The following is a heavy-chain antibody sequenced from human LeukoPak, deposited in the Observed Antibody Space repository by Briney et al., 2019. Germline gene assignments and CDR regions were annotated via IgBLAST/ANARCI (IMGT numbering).Heavy chain of an antibody. CDR1: GFTFSSYS. V-gene: IGHV3-30-3*01. Sequence: PGGSLRLSCSASGFTFSSYSMHWVCQAPGKGLEWVAVISYDGNNKYDADSVKGRFTISRDNSKNTLYLQMNSLRAEDTAVYYCARLPGYCSSNSCYKMTIPFDYWGQGTLVTVST. CDR2: ISYDGNNK. D-gene: IGHD2-2*02. J-gene: IGHJ4*02. CDR3: ARLPGYCSSNSCYKMTIPFDY.